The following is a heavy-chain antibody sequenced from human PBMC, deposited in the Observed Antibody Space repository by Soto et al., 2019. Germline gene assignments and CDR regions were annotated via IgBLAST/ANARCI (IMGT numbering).Heavy chain of an antibody. CDR2: IIPILGIA. D-gene: IGHD1-26*01. CDR3: SRVGTVARDGRASY. CDR1: GGTFSSYT. Sequence: SVKVSCKASGGTFSSYTISWVRQAPGQGLEWMGRIIPILGIANYAQNYQGRVTITADNSTSTAYMELSSLRSVFTVLYYCSRVGTVARDGRASYWSQGILVTVS. J-gene: IGHJ4*02. V-gene: IGHV1-69*02.